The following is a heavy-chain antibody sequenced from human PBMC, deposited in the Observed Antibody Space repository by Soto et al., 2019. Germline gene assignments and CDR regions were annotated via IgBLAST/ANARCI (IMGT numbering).Heavy chain of an antibody. J-gene: IGHJ3*02. Sequence: SETLSLTCTVSGGSISSGGYYWSWIRQHPGKGLEWIGYIYYSGSTYYNPSLKSRVTISVDTSKNQFSLKLSSVTAADTAVYYCARDVGGYGGKSDAFDIWGQGTMVTVSS. V-gene: IGHV4-31*03. CDR1: GGSISSGGYY. D-gene: IGHD4-17*01. CDR3: ARDVGGYGGKSDAFDI. CDR2: IYYSGST.